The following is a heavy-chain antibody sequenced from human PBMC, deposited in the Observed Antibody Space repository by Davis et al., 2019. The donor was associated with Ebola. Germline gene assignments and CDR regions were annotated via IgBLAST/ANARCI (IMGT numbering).Heavy chain of an antibody. CDR2: LYYSGST. D-gene: IGHD2-21*01. CDR1: GGSISSSHYY. Sequence: MPSETLSLTCTVSGGSISSSHYYWGWIRQPPGKGLEWLGSLYYSGSTYYNPSLKSRVTISVDTSKNQFSLKLSSVTAADTAVYYCARETNSRLLYNWFDPWGQGTLVTVSS. V-gene: IGHV4-39*02. CDR3: ARETNSRLLYNWFDP. J-gene: IGHJ5*02.